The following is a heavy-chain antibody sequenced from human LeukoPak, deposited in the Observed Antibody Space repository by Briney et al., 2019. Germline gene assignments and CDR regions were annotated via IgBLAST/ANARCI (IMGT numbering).Heavy chain of an antibody. CDR2: ICSSSSYI. Sequence: PGGSLRLSCAASGFTFSSYSMNWVRQAPGKGLEWVSSICSSSSYIYYVDSVKGRFTISRDNSKNTVYLQMNSLRTEGTPIYYCAGDKTTGGWYEFDYWGQGTLLTVSS. V-gene: IGHV3-21*04. J-gene: IGHJ4*02. CDR3: AGDKTTGGWYEFDY. CDR1: GFTFSSYS. D-gene: IGHD6-19*01.